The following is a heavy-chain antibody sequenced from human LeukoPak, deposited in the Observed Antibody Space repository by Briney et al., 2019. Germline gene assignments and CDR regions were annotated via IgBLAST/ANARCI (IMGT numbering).Heavy chain of an antibody. V-gene: IGHV3-23*01. D-gene: IGHD2-2*01. CDR1: GFTFSSYA. CDR3: AKSGYCSSTSSYPRHYYYYGMDV. Sequence: PGGSLRLSCAASGFTFSSYAMSWVRQAPGKGLEWVSAISGSGGSTYYADSVKGRFTISRDNSKNTLYLQMNSLRAEDTAVYYCAKSGYCSSTSSYPRHYYYYGMDVWGKGTTVTVSS. CDR2: ISGSGGST. J-gene: IGHJ6*04.